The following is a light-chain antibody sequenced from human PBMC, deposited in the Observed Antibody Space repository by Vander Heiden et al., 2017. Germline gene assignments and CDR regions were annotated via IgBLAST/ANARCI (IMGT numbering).Light chain of an antibody. V-gene: IGKV4-1*01. Sequence: DIVMTQSPDSRLQWATINCKSSQSVLYSSNNKNYLAWYQQKPGQPPKLLIYWASTRESGVPDRFSGSGSGTDFTLTISSLQAEDVAVYYCQQDDSTPLTFGGGTKVEIK. CDR3: QQDDSTPLT. CDR2: WAS. CDR1: QSVLYSSNNKNY. J-gene: IGKJ4*01.